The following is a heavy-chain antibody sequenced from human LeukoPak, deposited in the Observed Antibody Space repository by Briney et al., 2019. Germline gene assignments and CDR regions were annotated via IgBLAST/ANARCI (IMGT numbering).Heavy chain of an antibody. Sequence: GGSLRLSCAASGFTFSSHAMSWVRQAPGKGLEWVSAISGSGGSTYYADSVKGRFTISRDNSKNTLYLQMNSLRAEDTAVYYCAANWLRLGELSFRGYWGQGTLVTVSS. D-gene: IGHD3-16*02. CDR2: ISGSGGST. CDR3: AANWLRLGELSFRGY. J-gene: IGHJ4*02. V-gene: IGHV3-23*01. CDR1: GFTFSSHA.